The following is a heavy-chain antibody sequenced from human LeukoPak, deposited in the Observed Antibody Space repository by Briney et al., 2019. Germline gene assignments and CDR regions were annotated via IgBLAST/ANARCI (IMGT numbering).Heavy chain of an antibody. V-gene: IGHV3-23*01. CDR1: GFTFSSYA. CDR3: TSPYITMARGQATNWFDP. J-gene: IGHJ5*02. CDR2: ISGSGGST. Sequence: AGGSLRLSCAASGFTFSSYAMSWVRQAPGKGLEWVSAISGSGGSTYYADSVKGRFTISRDNSKNTLYLQMNSLRAEDTAVYYCTSPYITMARGQATNWFDPWGQGTLVTVSS. D-gene: IGHD3-10*01.